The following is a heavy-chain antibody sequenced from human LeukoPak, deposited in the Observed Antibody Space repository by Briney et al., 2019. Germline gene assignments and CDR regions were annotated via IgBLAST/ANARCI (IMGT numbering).Heavy chain of an antibody. CDR3: ARQPTSPTYCGGDCYLDY. D-gene: IGHD2-21*02. Sequence: GESLKIPCKGFGYSFSRYWIGWVRQMPGKGLERMGIIYPGDSDTRYSPSFQGQVTISVDQSISTAYLQWSSLKASDTAMYYCARQPTSPTYCGGDCYLDYWGQGTLVTVSS. CDR2: IYPGDSDT. CDR1: GYSFSRYW. V-gene: IGHV5-51*01. J-gene: IGHJ4*02.